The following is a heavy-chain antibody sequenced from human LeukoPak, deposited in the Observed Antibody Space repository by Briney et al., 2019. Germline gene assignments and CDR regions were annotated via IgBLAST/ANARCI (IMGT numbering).Heavy chain of an antibody. J-gene: IGHJ5*01. Sequence: GGSLRLSCAGSGFTFSAHWRHWVRQGPGKGLVWVARITHEGGDANYADSVKGRFTISRDNANKVLYLEMNSLTADDTGVYYCARVLTYFDLWGQGTLVTVSS. CDR3: ARVLTYFDL. V-gene: IGHV3-74*01. CDR2: ITHEGGDA. CDR1: GFTFSAHW.